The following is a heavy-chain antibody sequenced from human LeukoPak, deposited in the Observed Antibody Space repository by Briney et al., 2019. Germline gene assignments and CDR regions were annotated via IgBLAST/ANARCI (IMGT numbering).Heavy chain of an antibody. Sequence: GGSVRLSCEGSGFTFSNYWMGWVRQAPGKGLQWVANIKTDRSEKYYVDSVKGRFTISRDDAKNSLYLQMNSLRAEDTAVYYCATYSSLNRREFQFWGQGTLLTVSS. CDR1: GFTFSNYW. CDR3: ATYSSLNRREFQF. J-gene: IGHJ1*01. D-gene: IGHD3-22*01. CDR2: IKTDRSEK. V-gene: IGHV3-7*01.